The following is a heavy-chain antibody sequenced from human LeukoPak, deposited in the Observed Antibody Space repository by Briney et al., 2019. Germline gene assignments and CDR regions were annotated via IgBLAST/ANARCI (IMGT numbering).Heavy chain of an antibody. J-gene: IGHJ4*02. Sequence: ASVKVSCKASGYIFTSYYIHWVRQAPGQGLEWMGLINPSGGRTNYAQKFQGRVTMTRDMSTSTVYMELSSLRSDDTAVYYCARVALRGGIDYWGQETLVTVSS. V-gene: IGHV1-46*01. CDR1: GYIFTSYY. CDR2: INPSGGRT. CDR3: ARVALRGGIDY. D-gene: IGHD3-10*01.